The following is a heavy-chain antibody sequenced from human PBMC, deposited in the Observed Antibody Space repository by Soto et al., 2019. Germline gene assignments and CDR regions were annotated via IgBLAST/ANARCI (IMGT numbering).Heavy chain of an antibody. CDR2: ISAYNGNT. CDR1: GYTFTSYG. J-gene: IGHJ6*02. V-gene: IGHV1-18*01. Sequence: ASVKVSCKASGYTFTSYGISWVRQAPGQGLEWMGWISAYNGNTNYAQKLQGRVTKTPDTSTGKAYMELRSLRFDDTAAYYCARVGEQIEPELYYYYGMDVWGQGTTVTVSS. D-gene: IGHD6-6*01. CDR3: ARVGEQIEPELYYYYGMDV.